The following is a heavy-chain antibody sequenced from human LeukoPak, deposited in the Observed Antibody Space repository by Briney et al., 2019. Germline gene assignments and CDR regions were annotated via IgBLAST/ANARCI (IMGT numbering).Heavy chain of an antibody. Sequence: SETLSLTCAVYGGSFSGYYWSWIRQPPGKGLEWIGEINHSGSTNYNPSLKSRVTISVDTSKNQFSLKLSSVTAADTAVYYCVRELSGILGFDYWGRGTLVTVSS. V-gene: IGHV4-34*01. CDR3: VRELSGILGFDY. J-gene: IGHJ4*02. CDR1: GGSFSGYY. CDR2: INHSGST. D-gene: IGHD6-13*01.